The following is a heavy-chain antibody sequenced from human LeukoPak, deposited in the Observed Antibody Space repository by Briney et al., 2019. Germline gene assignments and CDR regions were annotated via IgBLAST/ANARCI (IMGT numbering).Heavy chain of an antibody. V-gene: IGHV3-21*01. CDR1: GFTFSSYS. CDR2: ISSSSSYI. J-gene: IGHJ4*02. D-gene: IGHD6-13*01. CDR3: ARDIEAAGLFLDY. Sequence: GGSLRLSCAASGFTFSSYSMNWVRQAPGKGLEWVSSISSSSSYIYYADSVKGRFTISRDNAKNSLYLQMNSLRAEDTAVYYCARDIEAAGLFLDYWGQGTLVTVSS.